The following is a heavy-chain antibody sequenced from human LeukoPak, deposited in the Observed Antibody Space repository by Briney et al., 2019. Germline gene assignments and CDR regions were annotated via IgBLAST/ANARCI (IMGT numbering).Heavy chain of an antibody. CDR1: GYTFTGYY. J-gene: IGHJ2*01. D-gene: IGHD5-18*01. V-gene: IGHV1-2*02. CDR3: ARAGDTAMAYWYFDL. CDR2: INPNSGGT. Sequence: ASVKVSCKASGYTFTGYYMHWVRLAPGQGLEWMGWINPNSGGTNYAQKFQGRVTMTRDTSISTAYMELSRLRSDDTAVYYCARAGDTAMAYWYFDLWGRGTLVTVSS.